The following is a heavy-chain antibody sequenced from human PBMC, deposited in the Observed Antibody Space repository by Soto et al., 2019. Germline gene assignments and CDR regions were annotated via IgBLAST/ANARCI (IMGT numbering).Heavy chain of an antibody. CDR1: GGSISSSNW. J-gene: IGHJ6*02. Sequence: QVQLQESGPGLVKPSGTLSLTCAVSGGSISSSNWWSWVRQPPGKGLDWIGEIYHSGSTNYNPSLKSRVTISVDKSKNQFSLKLSSVTAADTAVYYCATDSTVTGGPAPWGMDVWGQGTTVTVSS. CDR3: ATDSTVTGGPAPWGMDV. D-gene: IGHD4-17*01. V-gene: IGHV4-4*02. CDR2: IYHSGST.